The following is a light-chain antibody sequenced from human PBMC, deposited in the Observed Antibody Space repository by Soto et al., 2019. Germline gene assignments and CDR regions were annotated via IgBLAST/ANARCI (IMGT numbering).Light chain of an antibody. CDR3: QLSYSSPWT. CDR1: HNTNNY. CDR2: AAS. Sequence: DIQMTQSPPSLSASVGDRVTITCRASHNTNNYLNWYQQKPEKAPKLLMFAASSLHSDVPSRFSGSGSGTDFTLTISSLQPEDFATYFCQLSYSSPWTFGQGTKVEIK. J-gene: IGKJ1*01. V-gene: IGKV1-39*01.